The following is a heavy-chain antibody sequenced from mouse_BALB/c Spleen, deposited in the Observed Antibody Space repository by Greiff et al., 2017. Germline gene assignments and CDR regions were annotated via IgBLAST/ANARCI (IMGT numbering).Heavy chain of an antibody. V-gene: IGHV5-12-1*01. Sequence: EVQRVESGGGLVKPGGSLKLSCAASGFAFSSYDMSWVRQTPEKRLEWVAYISSGGGSTYYPDTVKGRFTISRDNAKNTLYLQMSSLKSEDTAMYYCARLDYGSSSFDYWGQGTTLTVSS. CDR2: ISSGGGST. D-gene: IGHD1-1*01. CDR1: GFAFSSYD. CDR3: ARLDYGSSSFDY. J-gene: IGHJ2*01.